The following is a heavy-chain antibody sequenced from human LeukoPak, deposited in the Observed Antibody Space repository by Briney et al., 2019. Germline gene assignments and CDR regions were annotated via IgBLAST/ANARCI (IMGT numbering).Heavy chain of an antibody. CDR2: ISGVGDST. D-gene: IGHD2-15*01. Sequence: PGGSLRLFCAASGFTFSNYAMNWVRQAPGKGLEWVSTISGVGDSTYYAESVKGRFTMSRDNSKNTVYLQMNSLRVEDTAIYYCAKRADGCSGVSCYYYYMDVRGKGTTVTVSS. CDR1: GFTFSNYA. J-gene: IGHJ6*03. V-gene: IGHV3-23*01. CDR3: AKRADGCSGVSCYYYYMDV.